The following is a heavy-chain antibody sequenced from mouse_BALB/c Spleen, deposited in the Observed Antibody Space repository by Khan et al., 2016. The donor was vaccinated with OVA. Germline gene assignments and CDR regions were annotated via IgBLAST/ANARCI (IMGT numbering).Heavy chain of an antibody. Sequence: QVQLKQSGPGLAAPSQSLSITCTISGFSLTSYGVHWVRQPPGKGLEWLVVIWSDGSTTYNSALQSRLTITKDNSHSHAFLIMISLQTDDTAIYFCAGQPYYHYNIMDYWGQGTSVTVSS. D-gene: IGHD2-10*01. J-gene: IGHJ4*01. V-gene: IGHV2-6-1*01. CDR2: IWSDGST. CDR3: AGQPYYHYNIMDY. CDR1: GFSLTSYG.